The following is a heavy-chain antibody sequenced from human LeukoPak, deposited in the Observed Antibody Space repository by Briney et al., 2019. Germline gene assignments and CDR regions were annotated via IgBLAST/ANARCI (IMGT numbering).Heavy chain of an antibody. Sequence: SETLSLTCAVYGGSLNDYSWSWVRQPPGKGLEWIGEINDSGSTHYNPSLKSRVTMSIDTSKNQFSLKLSSVTAADTAVYYCARRGVPAARGWFDPWGQGTLVTVSS. CDR1: GGSLNDYS. CDR3: ARRGVPAARGWFDP. J-gene: IGHJ5*02. CDR2: INDSGST. D-gene: IGHD2-2*01. V-gene: IGHV4-34*01.